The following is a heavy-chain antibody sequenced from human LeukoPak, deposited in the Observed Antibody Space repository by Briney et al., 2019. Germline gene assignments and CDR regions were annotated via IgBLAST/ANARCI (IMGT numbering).Heavy chain of an antibody. Sequence: ASVWVPCTASGYTSTGSYMHWVRQAPGQGFEWIGWISPASGATNYAQNFQGRVTLTTDTSITTAYMELSSLTSDDTASYYCLNEHGGWGQGTPVTVSS. CDR1: GYTSTGSY. CDR3: LNEHGG. D-gene: IGHD1-1*01. V-gene: IGHV1-2*02. CDR2: ISPASGAT. J-gene: IGHJ4*02.